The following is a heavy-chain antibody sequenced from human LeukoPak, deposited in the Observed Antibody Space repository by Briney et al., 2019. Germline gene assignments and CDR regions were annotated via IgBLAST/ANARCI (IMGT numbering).Heavy chain of an antibody. CDR1: GYTFTSYY. J-gene: IGHJ4*02. Sequence: ASVEVSCKASGYTFTSYYMHWVRQAPGQGLEWMGIINPSGGSTSYAQKFQGRVTMTRDTSTSTVYMELSSLRSEDTAVYYCAGGYSGYDLPDYWGQGTLVTVSS. V-gene: IGHV1-46*01. CDR2: INPSGGST. D-gene: IGHD5-12*01. CDR3: AGGYSGYDLPDY.